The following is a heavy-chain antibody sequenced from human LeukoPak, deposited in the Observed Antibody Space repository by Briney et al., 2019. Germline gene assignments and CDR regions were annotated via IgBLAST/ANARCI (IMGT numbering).Heavy chain of an antibody. J-gene: IGHJ4*02. D-gene: IGHD2-2*01. CDR3: ARDYCSSTSCLFDY. V-gene: IGHV1-2*06. CDR2: INPYSGDT. Sequence: ASVKVSCKASGYTFTGYHMHWVRQAPGQGLEWMGRINPYSGDTNYAQKFQGRATMTRDTSISTAYMELSRLRSDDTAVYYCARDYCSSTSCLFDYWGQGTLVTVSS. CDR1: GYTFTGYH.